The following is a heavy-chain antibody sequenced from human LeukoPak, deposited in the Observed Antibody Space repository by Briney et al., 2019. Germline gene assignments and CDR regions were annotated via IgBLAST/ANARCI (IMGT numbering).Heavy chain of an antibody. V-gene: IGHV3-30*18. CDR1: GFTFSSYG. D-gene: IGHD1-26*01. CDR3: AKDLWVD. CDR2: ISYDGSNK. J-gene: IGHJ4*02. Sequence: GSLRLSCAASGFTFSSYGMHWVRQAPGKGLEWVAVISYDGSNKYYADSVKGRFTISRDNSKNTLYLQMNSLRAEDTAVYYCAKDLWVDWGQGTLVTVSS.